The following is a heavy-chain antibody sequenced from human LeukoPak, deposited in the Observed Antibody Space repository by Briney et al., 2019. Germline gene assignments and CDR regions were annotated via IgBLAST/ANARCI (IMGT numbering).Heavy chain of an antibody. Sequence: PSETLSLTCTVSGGSIRSYYWTWIRQPPGRGLEWIGSISYSGSANYNPSLKSRVTISVDTSKNQFSLKLSSVTAADTAVYYCARVREGKNSALHPSDYWGAGTLVTVSA. V-gene: IGHV4-59*01. CDR2: ISYSGSA. CDR3: ARVREGKNSALHPSDY. D-gene: IGHD1-26*01. CDR1: GGSIRSYY. J-gene: IGHJ4*02.